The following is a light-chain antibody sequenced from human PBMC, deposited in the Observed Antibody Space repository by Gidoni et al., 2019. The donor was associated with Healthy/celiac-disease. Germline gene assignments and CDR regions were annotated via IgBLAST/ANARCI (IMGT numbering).Light chain of an antibody. CDR3: SSYTSSSVYV. CDR2: DVS. CDR1: SSDVGGYNY. V-gene: IGLV2-14*03. J-gene: IGLJ1*01. Sequence: QSALTPPASLSGSPGQSITISCTGTSSDVGGYNYVSWYQQHPGKAPKLMIYDVSNRPSGVSNRFSGSKSGNTASLTISGLQAEDEADYYCSSYTSSSVYVFGTGTKVTVL.